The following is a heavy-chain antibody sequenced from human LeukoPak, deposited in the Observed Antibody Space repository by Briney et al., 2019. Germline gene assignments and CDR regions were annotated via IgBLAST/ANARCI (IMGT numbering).Heavy chain of an antibody. D-gene: IGHD1-26*01. V-gene: IGHV1-18*01. CDR3: ASPWELPDAFDI. CDR2: INGYNGNA. CDR1: GYAFINYG. J-gene: IGHJ3*02. Sequence: VSVKISCKASGYAFINYGIAWVRQAPGQGLEWMGWINGYNGNANHAQKLQGRVTLTIDASRDTAYMELSSLRSEDTAVYYCASPWELPDAFDIWGQGTMVTVSS.